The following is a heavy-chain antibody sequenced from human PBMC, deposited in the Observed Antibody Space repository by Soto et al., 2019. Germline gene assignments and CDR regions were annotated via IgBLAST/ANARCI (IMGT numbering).Heavy chain of an antibody. CDR3: AKGSYPGIYSDFHY. CDR1: VLSFRTYA. V-gene: IGHV3-30*19. Sequence: GCSLKIACAASVLSFRTYAVHWWRQAPGKGLEWVAIISYDGSDKSYADSVKGRFTISKDNSENTLHLQMNSLRAEDTAVYYCAKGSYPGIYSDFHYWCQGALVTASP. D-gene: IGHD1-26*01. CDR2: ISYDGSDK. J-gene: IGHJ4*02.